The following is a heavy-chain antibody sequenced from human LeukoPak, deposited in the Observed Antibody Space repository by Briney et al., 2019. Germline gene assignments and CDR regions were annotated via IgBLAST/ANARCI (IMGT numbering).Heavy chain of an antibody. V-gene: IGHV1-18*01. CDR2: ISAYNGHT. J-gene: IGHJ5*02. Sequence: GASVKVSRKASGYTFNSYGISWVRQAPGQGLEWMGWISAYNGHTNYAQKFLGRVTITADESTNAAYMELRSLISEDTALYFCATSRRIHGSGLAVRYSWLDPWGQGTLVTVSS. CDR3: ATSRRIHGSGLAVRYSWLDP. D-gene: IGHD3-10*01. CDR1: GYTFNSYG.